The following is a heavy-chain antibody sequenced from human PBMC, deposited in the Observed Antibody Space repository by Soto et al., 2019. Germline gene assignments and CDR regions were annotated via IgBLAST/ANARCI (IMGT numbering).Heavy chain of an antibody. CDR3: ARLRKFDTAISFDI. CDR2: NYYSGST. Sequence: QVQLQASGPGLVKPSETLSLTCTVSGGSISRYYWSWIRQPPGKGLEWIGYNYYSGSTNYKPSLKSLVTITVDTSKNQFSLKLSSMTAADTAVYYCARLRKFDTAISFDIWGQGTMVTVSS. CDR1: GGSISRYY. D-gene: IGHD5-18*01. V-gene: IGHV4-59*01. J-gene: IGHJ3*02.